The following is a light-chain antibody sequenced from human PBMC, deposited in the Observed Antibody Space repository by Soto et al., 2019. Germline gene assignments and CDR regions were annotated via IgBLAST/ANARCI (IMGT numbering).Light chain of an antibody. CDR1: QSVSSTY. Sequence: EIVLTQSPGTLSLSPGERATLSCRASQSVSSTYLAWYQQQPGQAPRLLIYGSSNRATGIPDRFSGSGSGTDFTLTISRLEPEDFAVYFCQHYGSSLITFGQGTRLEIK. CDR2: GSS. V-gene: IGKV3-20*01. J-gene: IGKJ5*01. CDR3: QHYGSSLIT.